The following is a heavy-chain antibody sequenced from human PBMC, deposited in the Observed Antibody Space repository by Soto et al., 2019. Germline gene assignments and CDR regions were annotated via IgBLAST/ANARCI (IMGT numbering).Heavy chain of an antibody. D-gene: IGHD3-10*01. CDR3: AKVSRKGSAIDFDY. Sequence: QVQLVQSGAELKKPGASVKVSCKASGYTFSNYDMNWVRQATGQGPEWMGWVNPNNGAPGYAQKIKARVTLTTDISTTTAYMVLTSLRSEDTAIYYCAKVSRKGSAIDFDYWGQGTLITVSS. CDR1: GYTFSNYD. V-gene: IGHV1-8*01. J-gene: IGHJ4*02. CDR2: VNPNNGAP.